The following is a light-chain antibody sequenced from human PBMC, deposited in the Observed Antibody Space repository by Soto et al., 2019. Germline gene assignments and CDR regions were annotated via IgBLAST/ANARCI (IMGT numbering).Light chain of an antibody. CDR3: LLSYSGAAV. CDR2: DTN. V-gene: IGLV7-46*01. J-gene: IGLJ7*01. Sequence: QAVVTQEPSLTVSPGGTVTLTCGSSTGAGTSGHYPYWFQQKPGQAPRTLIFDTNKKHSWTPARFSGSLLGGKAALTLSGAQSEDEAEYYCLLSYSGAAVFGGGTQLTVL. CDR1: TGAGTSGHY.